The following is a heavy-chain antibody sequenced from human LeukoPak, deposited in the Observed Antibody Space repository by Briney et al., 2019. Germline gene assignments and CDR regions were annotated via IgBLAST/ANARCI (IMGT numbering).Heavy chain of an antibody. Sequence: SETLSLTCAVYGGSFSGYDWTWIRQPPGKGLEWVGEVTHSGRTIYNSSLKSRVTISVDTSKNQFSLKLSSVTAADTAVYYCARDMILNLWGQGTLVTVSS. V-gene: IGHV4-34*01. CDR2: VTHSGRT. J-gene: IGHJ5*02. CDR1: GGSFSGYD. D-gene: IGHD3/OR15-3a*01. CDR3: ARDMILNL.